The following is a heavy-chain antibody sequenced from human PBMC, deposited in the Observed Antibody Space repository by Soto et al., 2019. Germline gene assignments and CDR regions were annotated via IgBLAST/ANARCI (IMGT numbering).Heavy chain of an antibody. D-gene: IGHD4-17*01. J-gene: IGHJ6*02. CDR3: AWESQTTVTKDYYYGMDG. Sequence: SETLSLTCAVYGGSFSGYYWSWIRQPPGKGLEWIGEINHSGSTNYNPSLKSRVTISVDTSKNQFSLKLSSVTAADTAVYYCAWESQTTVTKDYYYGMDGWGQGTTVTVSS. V-gene: IGHV4-34*01. CDR2: INHSGST. CDR1: GGSFSGYY.